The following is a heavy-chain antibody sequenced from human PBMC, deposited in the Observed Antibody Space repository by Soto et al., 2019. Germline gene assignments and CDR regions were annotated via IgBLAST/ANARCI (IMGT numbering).Heavy chain of an antibody. V-gene: IGHV3-33*01. Sequence: QVQLVESGGGVVQPGRSLRLYCAASGFSLSNYGMHWVRQAPGKGLEWVAVIWHDGSIQQYADSVKGRFTISRDNSKNTLSLQMNSLRAEDTAMYYCATDKSSSPFDYWGPGTLVTVSS. CDR3: ATDKSSSPFDY. D-gene: IGHD2-2*01. CDR1: GFSLSNYG. J-gene: IGHJ4*02. CDR2: IWHDGSIQ.